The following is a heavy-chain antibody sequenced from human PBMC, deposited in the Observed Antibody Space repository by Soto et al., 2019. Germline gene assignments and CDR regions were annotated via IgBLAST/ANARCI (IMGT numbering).Heavy chain of an antibody. CDR1: GGTFSSYA. Sequence: GALVKVSCKASGGTFSSYAISWVRQAPGQGLEWMGGIIPIFGTANYAQKFQGRVTITADKSTSTAYMELSSLRSEDTAVYYCARASGYDPRSYYFDYWGQGTLVTVSS. D-gene: IGHD5-12*01. CDR3: ARASGYDPRSYYFDY. V-gene: IGHV1-69*06. CDR2: IIPIFGTA. J-gene: IGHJ4*02.